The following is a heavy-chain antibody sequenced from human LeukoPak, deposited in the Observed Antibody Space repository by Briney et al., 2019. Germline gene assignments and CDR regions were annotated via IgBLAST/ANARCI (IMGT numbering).Heavy chain of an antibody. Sequence: GESLQISCKGSGYSFTNYWIAWVRQMPGKGLEWMGIIHPGDSNTRYSPSFQGQVTISVDKSITTAYLQWSSLKASDTAVYYRATGRYCSGTTCYSSLDFWGQGTLVTVSS. J-gene: IGHJ4*02. V-gene: IGHV5-51*01. D-gene: IGHD2-15*01. CDR1: GYSFTNYW. CDR2: IHPGDSNT. CDR3: ATGRYCSGTTCYSSLDF.